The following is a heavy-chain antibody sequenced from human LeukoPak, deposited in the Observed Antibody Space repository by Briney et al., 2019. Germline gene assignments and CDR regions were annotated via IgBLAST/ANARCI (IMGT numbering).Heavy chain of an antibody. V-gene: IGHV3-23*01. J-gene: IGHJ4*02. CDR2: IRSGGATT. CDR1: GFTFSSYA. D-gene: IGHD5-18*01. CDR3: AKTRGHSYGRPIDS. Sequence: GGSLRLSCAASGFTFSSYAMHWVRQAPGKGLEWVSAIRSGGATTFYADSAKGRFTISRDNSKNRLFLQMNSLRAEDTAIYYCAKTRGHSYGRPIDSWGQGTLVTVSS.